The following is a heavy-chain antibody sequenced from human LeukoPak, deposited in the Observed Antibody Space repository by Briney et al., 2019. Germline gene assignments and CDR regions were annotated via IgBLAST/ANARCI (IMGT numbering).Heavy chain of an antibody. J-gene: IGHJ4*02. V-gene: IGHV3-66*01. CDR3: AKAPVTGEDYFDY. CDR1: GFTVSSNY. D-gene: IGHD7-27*01. Sequence: GGSLRLSCAASGFTVSSNYVSWVRQAPGKGLEWVSVIYSGGSTYYADSVKGRFTISRDNSKNTLYLQMNSLRAEDTAVYYCAKAPVTGEDYFDYWGQGTLVTVSS. CDR2: IYSGGST.